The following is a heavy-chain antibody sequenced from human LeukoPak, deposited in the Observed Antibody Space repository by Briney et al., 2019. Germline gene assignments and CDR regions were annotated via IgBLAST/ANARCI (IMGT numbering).Heavy chain of an antibody. CDR2: IYYSGST. Sequence: RSSETLSLTCTVSGGSISSYYWSWIRQPPGKGLEWIGYIYYSGSTNYNPSLKSRVTISVDTSKNQFSLKLSSVTAADTAVYYCARIPSPGWFDPWGQGTLVTVSS. V-gene: IGHV4-59*01. CDR3: ARIPSPGWFDP. J-gene: IGHJ5*02. CDR1: GGSISSYY.